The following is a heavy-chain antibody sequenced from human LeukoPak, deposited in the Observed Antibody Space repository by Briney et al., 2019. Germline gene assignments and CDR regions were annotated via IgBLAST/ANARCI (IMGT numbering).Heavy chain of an antibody. J-gene: IGHJ4*02. D-gene: IGHD3-22*01. Sequence: GRSLRLSCAASGFTFDDYAMHWVRQAPGKGLEWVSGISWNSGSIGYADSVKGRFTISRDNAKNSLYLQMSSLRVEDMALYYCAKDTSTYYYDSSGFDYWGQGTLVTVSS. V-gene: IGHV3-9*03. CDR2: ISWNSGSI. CDR1: GFTFDDYA. CDR3: AKDTSTYYYDSSGFDY.